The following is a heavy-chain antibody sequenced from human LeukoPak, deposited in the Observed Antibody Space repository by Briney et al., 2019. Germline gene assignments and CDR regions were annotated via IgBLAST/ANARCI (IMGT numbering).Heavy chain of an antibody. V-gene: IGHV3-23*01. Sequence: GGSLRLSCAASGFTFSSYAMSWVRQAPGKGLEWVSGVSASGSSTNYADSVRGRFTISRDTSRETLSLQMNNLRAEDTAVYYCVKAXKXTIXLVPAATYFDSWGQGTLVTVSS. CDR1: GFTFSSYA. J-gene: IGHJ4*02. D-gene: IGHD2-2*01. CDR3: VKAXKXTIXLVPAATYFDS. CDR2: VSASGSST.